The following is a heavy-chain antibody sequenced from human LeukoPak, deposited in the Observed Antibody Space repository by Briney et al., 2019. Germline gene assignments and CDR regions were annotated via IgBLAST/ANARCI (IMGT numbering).Heavy chain of an antibody. Sequence: PGGSLRLSCAASGFTFDDYAMHWVRQAPGKGLEWVSLISWDGGSAYYADSVKGRFTISRDNSKNSLYLQMNSLRAEDTALYYCAKSQRRYYYDSSGYPGTWGQGTLVTVSS. V-gene: IGHV3-43D*03. CDR3: AKSQRRYYYDSSGYPGT. D-gene: IGHD3-22*01. CDR2: ISWDGGSA. J-gene: IGHJ5*02. CDR1: GFTFDDYA.